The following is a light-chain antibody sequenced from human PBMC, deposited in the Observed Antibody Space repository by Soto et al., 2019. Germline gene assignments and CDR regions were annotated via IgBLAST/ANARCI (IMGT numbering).Light chain of an antibody. CDR3: HQRANWPPT. CDR1: QSVSSS. J-gene: IGKJ2*01. V-gene: IGKV3-11*01. Sequence: EIVLTQSPATLSLSPGERATLSCRASQSVSSSLAWYQQKSGQGPRLLIYDASNRATGIPARSSGSGSGTDFTLTISSLEPEDFAVYYCHQRANWPPTFGQGTRLEIK. CDR2: DAS.